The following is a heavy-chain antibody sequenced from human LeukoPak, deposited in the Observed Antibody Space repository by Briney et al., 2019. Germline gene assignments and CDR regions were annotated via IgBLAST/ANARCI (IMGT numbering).Heavy chain of an antibody. J-gene: IGHJ3*02. CDR2: IYWNDDK. D-gene: IGHD1-26*01. V-gene: IGHV2-5*01. CDR3: AQSTPVEVSELLPQDAFVI. CDR1: GFSLHTSGVG. Sequence: ESGPTLVKPAHTLTLTCNFSGFSLHTSGVGVGWIRQPPGKALEWLALIYWNDDKRYSPSLKSRLTITKDTSKNQVVLTMTNMDPVETTTYDCAQSTPVEVSELLPQDAFVISGQGTMVTVSS.